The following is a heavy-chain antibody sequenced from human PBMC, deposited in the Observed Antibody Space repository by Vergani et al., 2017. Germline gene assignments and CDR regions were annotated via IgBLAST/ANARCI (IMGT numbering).Heavy chain of an antibody. CDR3: AKDYNIMGALHY. CDR1: GFTLNTYG. J-gene: IGHJ4*02. D-gene: IGHD5-12*01. CDR2: IRYDGSSE. Sequence: QVQILQSGGGVVQPGGSLRLSCTLSGFTLNTYGIHWVRQAPGKGLEWVSFIRYDGSSEYYGDSVKGRFTISRDKSQNTLFLQLKTLRAEDTGVYYCAKDYNIMGALHYWGQGTLVAVSS. V-gene: IGHV3-30*02.